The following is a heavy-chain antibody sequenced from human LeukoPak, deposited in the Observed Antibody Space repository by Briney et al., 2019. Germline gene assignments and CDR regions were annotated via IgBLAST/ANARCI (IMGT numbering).Heavy chain of an antibody. Sequence: GGSLRLSCAASGFTFSNYWMSWVRQAPGKGLEWVANINEDGSEKYYVDSVKGRFTISRDNAKNSLYLQMNSLRAEDTAVYYCARFDSGWYYCDYWGQGTLVTVSS. V-gene: IGHV3-7*01. J-gene: IGHJ4*02. CDR1: GFTFSNYW. CDR2: INEDGSEK. D-gene: IGHD6-19*01. CDR3: ARFDSGWYYCDY.